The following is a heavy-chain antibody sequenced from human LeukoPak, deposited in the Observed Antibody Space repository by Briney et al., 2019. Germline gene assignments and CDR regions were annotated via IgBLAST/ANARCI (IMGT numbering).Heavy chain of an antibody. Sequence: GGSRRLSCVDWGFILSNYCMHWVRQALGKRMEWVSSISSSSSYIYYADSVKGRFTISRDNAKNSLYLQMNSLRAEDTAVYYCARARPTPGAFDIWGQGTMVTVSS. CDR2: ISSSSSYI. V-gene: IGHV3-21*01. J-gene: IGHJ3*02. CDR3: ARARPTPGAFDI. D-gene: IGHD2-15*01. CDR1: GFILSNYC.